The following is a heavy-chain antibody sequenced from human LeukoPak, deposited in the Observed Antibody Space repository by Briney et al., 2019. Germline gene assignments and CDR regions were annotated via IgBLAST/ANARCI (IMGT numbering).Heavy chain of an antibody. Sequence: SQTLSLTCVISGGSVSSDSSAWNWIRQSPSRGLEWLGRTYYRSKFYNNYALSLRSRITINSDTSTNQFSLQLKSVTPDDTAVYFCARAPGEGAYFDYWGQGTLVTVSS. CDR3: ARAPGEGAYFDY. D-gene: IGHD7-27*01. CDR1: GGSVSSDSSA. J-gene: IGHJ4*02. CDR2: TYYRSKFYN. V-gene: IGHV6-1*01.